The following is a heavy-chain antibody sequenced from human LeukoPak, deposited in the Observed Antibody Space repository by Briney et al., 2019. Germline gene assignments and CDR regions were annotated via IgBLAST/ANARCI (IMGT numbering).Heavy chain of an antibody. CDR1: GLNLDAYA. J-gene: IGHJ6*02. CDR3: AKDTPLFYHYYGIDV. V-gene: IGHV3-43*02. CDR2: ISGDGTIT. Sequence: GGSLRLSCGASGLNLDAYAMHWVRQAPGKGLEWVSLISGDGTITYYADSVKGRFTITRDNSKNSLFLEMNSLRSEDTALYYCAKDTPLFYHYYGIDVWGQGTTVTVSS.